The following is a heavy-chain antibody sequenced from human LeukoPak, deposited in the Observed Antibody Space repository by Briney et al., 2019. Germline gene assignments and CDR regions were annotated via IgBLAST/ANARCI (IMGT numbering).Heavy chain of an antibody. Sequence: GGSLRLSCAASGFTFSSHWMSWVRQAPGKGLEWVANIKQDGSEKYYVDSVKGRFTISRDNAKNSLYLQMNSLRAEDTAVYYCARDLIAAAGLGYWGQGTLVTVSS. CDR3: ARDLIAAAGLGY. J-gene: IGHJ4*02. D-gene: IGHD6-13*01. CDR1: GFTFSSHW. CDR2: IKQDGSEK. V-gene: IGHV3-7*01.